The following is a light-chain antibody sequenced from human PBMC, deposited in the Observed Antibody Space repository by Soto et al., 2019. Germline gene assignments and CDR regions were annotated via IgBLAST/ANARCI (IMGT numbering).Light chain of an antibody. V-gene: IGLV2-14*01. CDR3: SSYTSSTTFV. J-gene: IGLJ1*01. CDR2: EVS. CDR1: SSDDGGYNY. Sequence: QSVLTQPASVSGPPGQSATIPCTGTSSDDGGYNYVSWYQQHPGKAPKLMIYEVSNRPSGVSNRFSGSKSGNTASLTLCVLQAADEADYDCSSYTSSTTFVYGTGAKVTV.